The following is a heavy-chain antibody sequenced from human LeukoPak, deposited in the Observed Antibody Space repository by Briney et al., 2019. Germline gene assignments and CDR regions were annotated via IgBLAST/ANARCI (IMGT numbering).Heavy chain of an antibody. D-gene: IGHD1-1*01. V-gene: IGHV3-9*01. CDR1: GFTFDDYA. Sequence: GGSLRLSCAASGFTFDDYAMHWVRQAPGKGLEWVSGIIWNSGSIGYADSVKGRFTISRDNAKNSLYLQMNSLRAEDTALYYCAIWTSGNYWGQGTLVTVSS. CDR2: IIWNSGSI. CDR3: AIWTSGNY. J-gene: IGHJ4*02.